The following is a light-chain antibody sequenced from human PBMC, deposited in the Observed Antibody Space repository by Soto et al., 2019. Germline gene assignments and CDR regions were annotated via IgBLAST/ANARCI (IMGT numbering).Light chain of an antibody. CDR3: SSYTSSSTLYV. Sequence: QSVLTQPASVSGSPGQSITISCTGTSSDVGGYKYVSWYQQYPDKAPKLMIYDVTNRPSGVSNRFSGSKSGNTASLTISGLQAEDEADYYCSSYTSSSTLYVFGTGTKLTVL. J-gene: IGLJ1*01. CDR2: DVT. CDR1: SSDVGGYKY. V-gene: IGLV2-14*01.